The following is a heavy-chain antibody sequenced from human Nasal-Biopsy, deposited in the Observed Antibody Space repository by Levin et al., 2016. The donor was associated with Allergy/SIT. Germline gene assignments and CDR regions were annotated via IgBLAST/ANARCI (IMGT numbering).Heavy chain of an antibody. CDR3: ARGLGHMDV. CDR2: IIPIFGST. Sequence: SVKVSCKASGGTFKNYAITWVRQAPGQGLEWMGGIIPIFGSTNYAQRFQGRVIITRDIPATTVYMEVSSLRSEDTAVYYCARGLGHMDVWGKGSTVTVSS. J-gene: IGHJ6*03. V-gene: IGHV1-69*05. CDR1: GGTFKNYA.